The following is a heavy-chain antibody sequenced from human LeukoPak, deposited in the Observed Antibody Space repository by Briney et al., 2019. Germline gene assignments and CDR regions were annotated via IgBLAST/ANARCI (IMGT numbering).Heavy chain of an antibody. D-gene: IGHD6-19*01. V-gene: IGHV4-34*01. J-gene: IGHJ5*02. CDR3: ATKGIAVAGHWFDP. CDR1: GGSFSGYY. CDR2: INHSGST. Sequence: SETLSLTCAVYGGSFSGYYWSWIRQPPGKGLEWIGEINHSGSTNYNPSLKSRVTISVDTSKNQFSLKLSSVTAADTAVYYCATKGIAVAGHWFDPWGQGTLVTVSS.